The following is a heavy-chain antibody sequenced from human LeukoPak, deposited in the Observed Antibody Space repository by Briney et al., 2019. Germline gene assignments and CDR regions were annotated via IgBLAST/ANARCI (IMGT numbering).Heavy chain of an antibody. D-gene: IGHD4-23*01. CDR1: GFTVSSNS. Sequence: GGSLRLSCTVSGFTVSSNSMSWVRQAPGKGLEWVSFIYSGGNTHYSDSVKGRFTISRDNSKNTLYLQMNSLRAEDTAVYYCASEGYGGNSDAFDIWGQGTMVTVS. CDR2: IYSGGNT. V-gene: IGHV3-53*01. CDR3: ASEGYGGNSDAFDI. J-gene: IGHJ3*02.